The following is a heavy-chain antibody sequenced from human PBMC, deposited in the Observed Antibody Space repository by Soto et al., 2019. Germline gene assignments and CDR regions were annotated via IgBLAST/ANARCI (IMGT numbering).Heavy chain of an antibody. CDR1: GGSISSGDYY. J-gene: IGHJ4*02. V-gene: IGHV4-30-4*01. Sequence: SETLSLTCTVSGGSISSGDYYWSWIRQPPGKGLEWIGYIYYSESTNYNPSLKSRVTISVDTSKNQFSLKLSSVTAADTAVYYCARDCGGDYFDYWGQGTLVTVSS. CDR2: IYYSEST. CDR3: ARDCGGDYFDY. D-gene: IGHD2-21*01.